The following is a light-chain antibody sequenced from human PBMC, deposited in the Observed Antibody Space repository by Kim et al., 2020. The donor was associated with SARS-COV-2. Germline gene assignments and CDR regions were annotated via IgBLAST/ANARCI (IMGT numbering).Light chain of an antibody. CDR3: HQYNNWPRGYT. V-gene: IGKV3-15*01. CDR2: GAS. J-gene: IGKJ2*01. Sequence: EIVMTQSPATLSVSPGERATLSCRASQSVSSNLAWYQQKPGQAPRLLIYGASTRATGIPARFSGSGSGTEFTLTISSLQSEDFAVYYCHQYNNWPRGYTFGQGTKLEI. CDR1: QSVSSN.